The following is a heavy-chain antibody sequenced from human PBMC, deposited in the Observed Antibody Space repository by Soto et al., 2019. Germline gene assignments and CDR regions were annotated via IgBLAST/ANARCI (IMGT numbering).Heavy chain of an antibody. CDR1: GGFISSYY. CDR3: ARDWMAGAHYGMDV. V-gene: IGHV4-59*01. D-gene: IGHD6-19*01. Sequence: SETLSLTCTVSGGFISSYYWSWIRQSPEKGLEWIGDMYSTGNSNYNPSLKSRVTMSVDTSKNQLSLKMTSVTAADTAVYYCARDWMAGAHYGMDVWGPGTTVTVSS. CDR2: MYSTGNS. J-gene: IGHJ6*02.